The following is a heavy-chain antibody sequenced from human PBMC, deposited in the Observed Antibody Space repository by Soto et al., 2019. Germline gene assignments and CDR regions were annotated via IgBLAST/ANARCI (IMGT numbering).Heavy chain of an antibody. D-gene: IGHD5-12*01. V-gene: IGHV1-2*02. J-gene: IGHJ4*02. CDR3: GRGRSGQIVVFY. CDR1: GYTFTGHY. Sequence: ASVKVSCKASGYTFTGHYIHWVRQAPEQGPEWMGEIGPEGGATRYAQKFQGRVTMTRDMSITTVYMELNNLSPDDTAVYYCGRGRSGQIVVFYWGQGTPVTVSS. CDR2: IGPEGGAT.